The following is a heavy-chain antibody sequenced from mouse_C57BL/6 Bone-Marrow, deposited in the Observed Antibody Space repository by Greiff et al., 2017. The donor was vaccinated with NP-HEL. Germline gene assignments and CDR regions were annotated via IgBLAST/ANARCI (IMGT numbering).Heavy chain of an antibody. CDR3: ARGPSTVVALYYFDY. V-gene: IGHV1-7*01. CDR2: INPSSGNT. D-gene: IGHD1-1*01. Sequence: VQVVESGAELAKPGASVKLSCKASGYTFTSYWMHWVKQRPGQGLEWIGYINPSSGNTKYNQKFKDKATLTADKSASTAYMQLSGLTYEDSAIYYCARGPSTVVALYYFDYWGQGTTLTVSS. CDR1: GYTFTSYW. J-gene: IGHJ2*01.